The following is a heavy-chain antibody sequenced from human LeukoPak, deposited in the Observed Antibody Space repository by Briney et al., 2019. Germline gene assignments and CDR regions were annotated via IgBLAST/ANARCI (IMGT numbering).Heavy chain of an antibody. V-gene: IGHV4-38-2*02. CDR3: TGLLGMGTDY. CDR1: GYSISSGYY. Sequence: SETLSLTCTVSGYSISSGYYWGWIRQPPGKGLEWIGTIYHSGNTYCNPSLKSRVTISVDTSKNHFSLKLSSVTAADTAVYYCTGLLGMGTDYWGQGTLVTVSS. CDR2: IYHSGNT. D-gene: IGHD1-14*01. J-gene: IGHJ4*02.